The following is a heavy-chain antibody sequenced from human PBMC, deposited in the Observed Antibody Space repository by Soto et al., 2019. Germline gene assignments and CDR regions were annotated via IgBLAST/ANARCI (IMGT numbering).Heavy chain of an antibody. V-gene: IGHV4-38-2*01. Sequence: PSETLSLTCAVSGYSISSGYYWGWIRQPPGKGLEWIGSIYHSGSTYYNPSLKSRVTISVDTSKNQFSLKLSSVTAADTAVYYCERVAAVAGVDYWGQGTLVTVSS. J-gene: IGHJ4*02. CDR1: GYSISSGYY. D-gene: IGHD6-19*01. CDR3: ERVAAVAGVDY. CDR2: IYHSGST.